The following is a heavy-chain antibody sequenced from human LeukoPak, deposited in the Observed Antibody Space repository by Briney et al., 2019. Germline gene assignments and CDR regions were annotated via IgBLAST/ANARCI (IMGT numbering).Heavy chain of an antibody. V-gene: IGHV3-23*01. J-gene: IGHJ4*02. CDR3: ATNSSSWYIDQ. CDR1: GFTFSSYA. CDR2: ISGNGYSI. D-gene: IGHD6-13*01. Sequence: PGGSLRLSCAASGFTFSSYAMTGLRQAPGKGLQWVSDISGNGYSIYYADSLKGRFTISRDNSKDTLYLQMNSLRAEDTAVYYCATNSSSWYIDQWGQGTLVTVSS.